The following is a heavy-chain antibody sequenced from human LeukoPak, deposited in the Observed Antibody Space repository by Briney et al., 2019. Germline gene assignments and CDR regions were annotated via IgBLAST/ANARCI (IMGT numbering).Heavy chain of an antibody. D-gene: IGHD3-3*01. J-gene: IGHJ4*02. CDR1: GFTFTNYA. Sequence: GGSLRLSCAASGFTFTNYALSWVRRAPGKGLEWVSAISGGGGSTYYADSVKGRFTITRDNDKNTLYLQKSSLRAEDTAIYFCAKSTLYDFWSGYSYYFDSWGQGTLVTVSS. CDR3: AKSTLYDFWSGYSYYFDS. V-gene: IGHV3-23*01. CDR2: ISGGGGST.